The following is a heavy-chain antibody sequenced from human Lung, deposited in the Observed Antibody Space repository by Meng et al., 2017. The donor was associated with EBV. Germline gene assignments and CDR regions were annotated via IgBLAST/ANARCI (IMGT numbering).Heavy chain of an antibody. Sequence: EVERGESWGGLIQPGGSLRLSCAASGFSVSNYYLAWVRQAPGKGLEWASFIYSGGSTFYADSVKGRFTISEDNSRNTLYLQMNSLSADDTAVYYCATWTSRAGAFDLWGQGTMVTVSS. CDR2: IYSGGST. CDR1: GFSVSNYY. J-gene: IGHJ3*01. D-gene: IGHD3/OR15-3a*01. V-gene: IGHV3-53*01. CDR3: ATWTSRAGAFDL.